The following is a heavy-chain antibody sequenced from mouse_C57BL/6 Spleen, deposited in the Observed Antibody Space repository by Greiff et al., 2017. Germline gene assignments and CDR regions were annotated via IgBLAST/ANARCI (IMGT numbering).Heavy chain of an antibody. J-gene: IGHJ2*01. CDR3: ARSHYGSSYDFDY. CDR2: INPSSGYT. V-gene: IGHV1-7*01. Sequence: QVQLQQSGAELAKPGASVKLSCKASGYTFTSYWTHWVKQRPGQGLEWIGYINPSSGYTKYNQKFKDKATLTADKSSSTAYMQLSSLTYEDSAVYYCARSHYGSSYDFDYWGQGTTLTVSS. CDR1: GYTFTSYW. D-gene: IGHD1-1*01.